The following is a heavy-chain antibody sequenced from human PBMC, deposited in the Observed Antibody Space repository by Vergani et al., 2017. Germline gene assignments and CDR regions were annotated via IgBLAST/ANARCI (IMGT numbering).Heavy chain of an antibody. V-gene: IGHV4-34*01. CDR2: INHSGST. CDR3: ARGMKKSYYDFWSGYYLDY. Sequence: QVQLQQWGAGLLKPSETLSLTCAVYGGSFSGYYWSWIRQPPGKGLEWIGEINHSGSTNYNPSLKSRVTISVDTSKNQFSLKLSSVTAADTAVYYCARGMKKSYYDFWSGYYLDYWGQGTLVTVSS. J-gene: IGHJ4*02. CDR1: GGSFSGYY. D-gene: IGHD3-3*01.